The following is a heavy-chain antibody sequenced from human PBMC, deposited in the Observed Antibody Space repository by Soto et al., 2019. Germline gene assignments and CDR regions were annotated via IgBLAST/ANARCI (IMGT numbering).Heavy chain of an antibody. J-gene: IGHJ5*02. CDR3: ARSGQYSSGWYDWFDP. Sequence: GASVKVSCKASGGTFSSYAISWVRQAPGQGLEWMGGIIPIFGTANYAQKFQGRVTITADESTGTAYMELSSLRSEDTAVYYCARSGQYSSGWYDWFDPWGQGTLVTVSS. CDR1: GGTFSSYA. V-gene: IGHV1-69*13. CDR2: IIPIFGTA. D-gene: IGHD6-19*01.